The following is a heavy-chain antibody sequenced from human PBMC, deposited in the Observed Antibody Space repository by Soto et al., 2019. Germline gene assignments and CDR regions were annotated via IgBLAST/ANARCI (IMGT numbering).Heavy chain of an antibody. J-gene: IGHJ5*02. Sequence: ASVKVSCKASGYTFTSYGISWVRQAPGQGLEWMGRISAYNGNTNYAQKLQGRVTMTTDTSTSTAYMELRSLRSDDTAVYYCARDQCTVGYDFWSGYCPSVPTDPWGQGTLVTVSS. CDR1: GYTFTSYG. CDR2: ISAYNGNT. CDR3: ARDQCTVGYDFWSGYCPSVPTDP. V-gene: IGHV1-18*01. D-gene: IGHD3-3*01.